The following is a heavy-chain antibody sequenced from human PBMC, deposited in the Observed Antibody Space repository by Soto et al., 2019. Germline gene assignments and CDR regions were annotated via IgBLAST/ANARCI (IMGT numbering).Heavy chain of an antibody. Sequence: PRLSCAASGFFFTNYGMHWVRQAPGKGLEWVAFISNDGSKKYYADSVKGRFTISRDNSENTVYLQMTSLRPDDTAVFYCARDVAMPSGLGLGYWGQGTLVTVYS. V-gene: IGHV3-30*03. CDR2: ISNDGSKK. D-gene: IGHD6-19*01. CDR1: GFFFTNYG. CDR3: ARDVAMPSGLGLGY. J-gene: IGHJ4*02.